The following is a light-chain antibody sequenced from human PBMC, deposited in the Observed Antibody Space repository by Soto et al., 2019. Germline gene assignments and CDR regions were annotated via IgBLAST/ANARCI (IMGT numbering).Light chain of an antibody. CDR2: DAS. CDR3: QQRSNWPYT. CDR1: QSVSSY. Sequence: EIVLTQSPATLSLSPGERATLSCRASQSVSSYLAWYQQKPGQAPRLLIYDASNRATGIPSRFSGSESGTDFTLTISSLETEDFAVYYFQQRSNWPYTFGQGTKLEIK. J-gene: IGKJ2*01. V-gene: IGKV3-11*01.